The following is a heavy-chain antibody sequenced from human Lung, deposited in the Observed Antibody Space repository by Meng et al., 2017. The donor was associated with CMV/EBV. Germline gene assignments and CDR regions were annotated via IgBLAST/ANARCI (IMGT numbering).Heavy chain of an antibody. CDR1: GVSISSNIR. J-gene: IGHJ4*02. V-gene: IGHV4-4*02. CDR2: IDDSGST. D-gene: IGHD1-26*01. Sequence: QGQLQEPGPGLVKPSGHLSLTCGVSGVSISSNIRWTWVRQPPGKGLEWIGDIDDSGSTNYNPSLNSRISISLDKSKNHFSLKVNSVTAADTAVYYCARGKQDAWELLAYWGQGALVTVSS. CDR3: ARGKQDAWELLAY.